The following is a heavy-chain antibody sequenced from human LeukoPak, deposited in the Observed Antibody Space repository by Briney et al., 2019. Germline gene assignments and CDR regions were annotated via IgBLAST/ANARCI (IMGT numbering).Heavy chain of an antibody. CDR2: IKEDGSDK. Sequence: GGSLRLSCAASGFPFSRYWMSWVRQAPGKGLEWVANIKEDGSDKYYADSVKGRFTISRDNAKNSLYLQMNSLRAEDTAVYYCARSWGYWGQGTLVTVSS. CDR3: ARSWGY. CDR1: GFPFSRYW. D-gene: IGHD7-27*01. V-gene: IGHV3-7*01. J-gene: IGHJ4*02.